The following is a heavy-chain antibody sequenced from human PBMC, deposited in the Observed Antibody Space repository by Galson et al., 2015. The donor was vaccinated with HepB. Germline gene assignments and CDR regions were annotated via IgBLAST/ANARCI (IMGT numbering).Heavy chain of an antibody. J-gene: IGHJ5*02. V-gene: IGHV3-21*01. Sequence: SLRLSCAASGFTFSSYSMNWVRQAPGKGLEWVSSISSSSSYIYYADSVKGRFTISRDNAKNSLYLQMNSLRAEDTAVYYCARGRGITWFDPWGQGTLVTVSS. CDR3: ARGRGITWFDP. CDR1: GFTFSSYS. D-gene: IGHD1-14*01. CDR2: ISSSSSYI.